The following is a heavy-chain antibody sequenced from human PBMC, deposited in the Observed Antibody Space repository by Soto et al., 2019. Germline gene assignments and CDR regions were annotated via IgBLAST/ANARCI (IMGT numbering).Heavy chain of an antibody. CDR1: GGSISDYY. Sequence: SETLSLTCNVSGGSISDYYWSWIRQPPGKGLEWIGYIYSPGSTNYSPSLQSRVTMSVDTSKNQFSLKLTSVTAADTAVYYCTRESGLWGQGTMVTVSS. V-gene: IGHV4-59*01. CDR3: TRESGL. CDR2: IYSPGST. J-gene: IGHJ3*01. D-gene: IGHD3-3*01.